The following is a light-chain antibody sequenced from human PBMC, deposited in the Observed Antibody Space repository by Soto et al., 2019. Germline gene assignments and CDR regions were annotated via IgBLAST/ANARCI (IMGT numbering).Light chain of an antibody. J-gene: IGKJ4*01. CDR3: QQYYAYPRT. Sequence: IRMTQSPSSVSASPGERVTITCRASQDIMKYLAWYQQKPGKAPNLLIYNASTWQAGVPARFSGSRSGTDFTLTIESLQPGDVATYYCQQYYAYPRTCGGGTKVEIK. CDR2: NAS. CDR1: QDIMKY. V-gene: IGKV1-8*01.